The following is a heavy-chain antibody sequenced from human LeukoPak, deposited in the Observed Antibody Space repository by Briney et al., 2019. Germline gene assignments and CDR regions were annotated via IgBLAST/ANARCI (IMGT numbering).Heavy chain of an antibody. Sequence: GGSLRLSCAASGFTFSTYGMHWVRQAPGKGLEWVAFIRYDGSNKYYADSAKGRFTISRDNSKNTLYLQMNSLRAEDTAVYYCARGCCSSPFYYMDVWGKGTTVTVSS. CDR2: IRYDGSNK. J-gene: IGHJ6*03. V-gene: IGHV3-30*02. D-gene: IGHD6-6*01. CDR3: ARGCCSSPFYYMDV. CDR1: GFTFSTYG.